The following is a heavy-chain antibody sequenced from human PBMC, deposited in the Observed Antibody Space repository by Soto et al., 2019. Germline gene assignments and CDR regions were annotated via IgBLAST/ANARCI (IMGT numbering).Heavy chain of an antibody. CDR3: AKDSWYFDL. CDR2: IDTSGSST. Sequence: PGGSLRLSCEASGFIFTNFWMHWVPQVPGKGLVWVSRIDTSGSSTSYADSVKGRFTISRDNAKNTVSLQMNSLRAEDTGVYYCAKDSWYFDLWSQGSLVTVSS. V-gene: IGHV3-74*01. CDR1: GFIFTNFW. D-gene: IGHD6-13*01. J-gene: IGHJ4*02.